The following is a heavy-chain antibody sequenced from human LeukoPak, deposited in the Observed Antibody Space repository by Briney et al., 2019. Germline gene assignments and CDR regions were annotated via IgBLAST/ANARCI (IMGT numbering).Heavy chain of an antibody. CDR3: ARVNWGYVVRGVHLDY. J-gene: IGHJ4*02. Sequence: GASVKVSCKASGYTFKSFGITWVRQAPGQGLEWMGWISGYNGNTNYAQKVQGRVTMTTDTSTNTAYMELRSLRSDDTAVYYCARVNWGYVVRGVHLDYWGQGTLVTVSS. V-gene: IGHV1-18*01. CDR2: ISGYNGNT. CDR1: GYTFKSFG. D-gene: IGHD3-10*01.